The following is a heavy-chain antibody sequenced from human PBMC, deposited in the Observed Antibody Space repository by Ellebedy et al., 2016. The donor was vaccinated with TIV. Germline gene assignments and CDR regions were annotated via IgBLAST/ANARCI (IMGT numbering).Heavy chain of an antibody. V-gene: IGHV3-30*18. J-gene: IGHJ4*02. Sequence: GGSLRLSCVASGFTFRSYGMHWVRQAPGKGLEWVAGLLYDGNDEYYADSVKGRFTISRDSSKSIIYLQMNSLRTEDTAVYYRAKDLGRWLQYFDSWGQGTLVTVSS. CDR2: LLYDGNDE. D-gene: IGHD5-24*01. CDR3: AKDLGRWLQYFDS. CDR1: GFTFRSYG.